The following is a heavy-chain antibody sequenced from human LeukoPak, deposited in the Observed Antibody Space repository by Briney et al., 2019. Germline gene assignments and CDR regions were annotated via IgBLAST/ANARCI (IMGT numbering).Heavy chain of an antibody. J-gene: IGHJ4*02. CDR3: ARDGLFWYVY. Sequence: PGGSLRLSCAPSGFTFSSYWMTWVRQAPGKGLEWVANIKQDGSETYYVDSVKGRFTISRDNAKNSLYLQMNSLRAEDTAVYYCARDGLFWYVYWGQGTLVTVSS. V-gene: IGHV3-7*01. CDR2: IKQDGSET. D-gene: IGHD2-8*02. CDR1: GFTFSSYW.